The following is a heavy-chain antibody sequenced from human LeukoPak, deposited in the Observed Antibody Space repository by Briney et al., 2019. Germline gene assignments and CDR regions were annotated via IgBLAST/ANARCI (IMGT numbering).Heavy chain of an antibody. V-gene: IGHV1-69*13. CDR2: IIPIFGTA. CDR1: GGTFSSYA. Sequence: ASVNVSCKASGGTFSSYAISWVRQAPGQGLEWMGGIIPIFGTANYAQKFQGRVTITADESTSTAYMELSSLRSEDTAVYYCARVDSYGGVYYFDYWGQGTLVTVSS. D-gene: IGHD5-18*01. J-gene: IGHJ4*02. CDR3: ARVDSYGGVYYFDY.